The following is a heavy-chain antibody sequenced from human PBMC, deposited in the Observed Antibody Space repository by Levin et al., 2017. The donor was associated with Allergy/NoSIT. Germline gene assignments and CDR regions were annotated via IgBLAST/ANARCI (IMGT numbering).Heavy chain of an antibody. V-gene: IGHV3-9*01. D-gene: IGHD6-13*01. CDR3: AKLAAGTTIDY. J-gene: IGHJ4*02. CDR1: GFTFDDYA. Sequence: TGGSLRLSCAASGFTFDDYAMHWVRQAPGKGLEWVSGITRKSDSIAYADSVKGRFSISRDNAKNSLYLQMNSLTPEDTAFYYCAKLAAGTTIDYWGQGTLVTVSS. CDR2: ITRKSDSI.